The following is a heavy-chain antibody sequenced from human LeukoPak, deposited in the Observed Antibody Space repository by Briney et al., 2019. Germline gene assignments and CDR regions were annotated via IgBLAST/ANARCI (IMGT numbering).Heavy chain of an antibody. CDR2: INQGGSVR. CDR1: GFSFRDFW. J-gene: IGHJ4*02. CDR3: ARVGYSGWNLEY. V-gene: IGHV3-7*01. D-gene: IGHD5-12*01. Sequence: GGSLRLSCAASGFSFRDFWMTWVRQAPGKGLEWVANINQGGSVRYYVDSVKGRFTISRDDAKNSLYVQMNSLRDEDTAVYYCARVGYSGWNLEYWGQGTLVTVSS.